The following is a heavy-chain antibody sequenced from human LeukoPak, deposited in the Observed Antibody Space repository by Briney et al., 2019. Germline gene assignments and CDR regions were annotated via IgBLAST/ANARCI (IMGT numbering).Heavy chain of an antibody. J-gene: IGHJ5*02. D-gene: IGHD5-12*01. CDR2: INHSGST. V-gene: IGHV4-34*01. Sequence: SGTLSLTCAVYGGSFSGYYWSWIRQPPGKGLEWIGEINHSGSTNYNPSLKSRVTISVDTSKNQFSLKLSSVTAADTAVYYCARQIRWLRYWFDPWGQGTLVTVSS. CDR3: ARQIRWLRYWFDP. CDR1: GGSFSGYY.